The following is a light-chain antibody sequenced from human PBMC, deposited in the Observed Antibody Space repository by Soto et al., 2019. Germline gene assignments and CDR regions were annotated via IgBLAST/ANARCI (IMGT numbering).Light chain of an antibody. CDR3: QQYGSSPLT. CDR2: GAS. Sequence: EIVLTQSPGTLSLSPGEGATLSCRASQTISSYSLAWYQQKPGQAPRLVMYGASSRATGIPDRFSGSGSGTDFTLSINRLEPEDYAVYYCQQYGSSPLTFGGGTKVEI. V-gene: IGKV3-20*01. J-gene: IGKJ4*01. CDR1: QTISSYS.